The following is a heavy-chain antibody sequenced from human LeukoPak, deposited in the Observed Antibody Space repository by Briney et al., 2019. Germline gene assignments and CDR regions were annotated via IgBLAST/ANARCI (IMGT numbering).Heavy chain of an antibody. D-gene: IGHD6-25*01. J-gene: IGHJ4*02. CDR2: VYHVGFT. CDR3: ARGSLAAPFDY. Sequence: SETLSLTCTVSGGSISSYYWSWIRQPLGKGLEWVGYVYHVGFTFYNPSLKSRVTISVDSSKNQFSLTLSSVTAADTAVYYCARGSLAAPFDYWGQGTLVTVSS. CDR1: GGSISSYY. V-gene: IGHV4-59*12.